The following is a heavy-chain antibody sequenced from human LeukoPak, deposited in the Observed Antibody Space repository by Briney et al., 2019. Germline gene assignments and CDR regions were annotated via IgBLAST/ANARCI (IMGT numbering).Heavy chain of an antibody. CDR2: IKSKTDGGTP. CDR1: GFTFSSYA. D-gene: IGHD6-13*01. J-gene: IGHJ4*02. Sequence: GGSLRLSCAASGFTFSSYAMSWVRQAPGKGLEWVGRIKSKTDGGTPDYAAPVKGRFTISRDDSKNTLYLRMNSLKTEDTAVYYCTGVSRSSWYDYWGQGTLVTVSS. V-gene: IGHV3-15*01. CDR3: TGVSRSSWYDY.